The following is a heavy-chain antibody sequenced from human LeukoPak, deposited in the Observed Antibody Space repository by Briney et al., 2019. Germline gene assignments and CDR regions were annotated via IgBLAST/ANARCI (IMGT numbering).Heavy chain of an antibody. CDR2: INPSGGST. J-gene: IGHJ5*02. Sequence: ASVKVSCKASGYTFTSYYMHWVRQAPGQGLEWMGIINPSGGSTSYAQKFQGRVTMTRDMSTSTVSMELSSLRSEDTAVYYCARGLRNIAAAGTGEDWFDPWGQGTLVTVSS. V-gene: IGHV1-46*01. CDR3: ARGLRNIAAAGTGEDWFDP. D-gene: IGHD6-13*01. CDR1: GYTFTSYY.